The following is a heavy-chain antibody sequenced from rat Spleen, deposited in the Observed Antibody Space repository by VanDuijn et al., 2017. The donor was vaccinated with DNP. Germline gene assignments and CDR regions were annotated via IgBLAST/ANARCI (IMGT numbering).Heavy chain of an antibody. CDR3: ARELRGAMDA. D-gene: IGHD1-11*01. Sequence: EVQLVESGGGLVQPGRSLKLSCAASGFTFSDYAMAWVRQAPKKGLEWVATLSYDGSRTYYQDSVKGRFTISRDNAKSTLYLQMDSLRSEDTATYYCARELRGAMDAWGQGTSVTVSS. CDR1: GFTFSDYA. J-gene: IGHJ4*01. V-gene: IGHV5-17*01. CDR2: LSYDGSRT.